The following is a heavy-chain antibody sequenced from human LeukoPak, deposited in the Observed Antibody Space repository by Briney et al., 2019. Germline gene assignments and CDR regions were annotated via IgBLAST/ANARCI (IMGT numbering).Heavy chain of an antibody. V-gene: IGHV4-34*01. CDR1: GGSLSGYY. Sequence: KASETLSLTCAVYGGSLSGYYWSWIRQPPGQGLEWIEEIKRSGSTNYNPPLKSRVTISVGTPKNPFSLKLSSVTAADTAGYYCARDHFLRAGLRGHNWFDPWGQGTLVTVSS. J-gene: IGHJ5*02. CDR3: ARDHFLRAGLRGHNWFDP. D-gene: IGHD5-12*01. CDR2: IKRSGST.